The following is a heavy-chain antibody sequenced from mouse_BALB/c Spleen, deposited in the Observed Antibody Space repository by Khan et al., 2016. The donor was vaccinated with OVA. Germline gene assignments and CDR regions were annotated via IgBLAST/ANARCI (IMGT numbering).Heavy chain of an antibody. D-gene: IGHD4-1*01. V-gene: IGHV3-2*02. Sequence: EVQLQESGPGLVKPSQSLSLTCTVTGYSITRDYAWNWIRQFPGNKLEWMGYISYSGRTSYNPSLKSRISVTRDTSKNQFFLQLNSVTTEDTATYYGAMGRTYWGQGTLVTVSA. CDR3: AMGRTY. J-gene: IGHJ3*01. CDR2: ISYSGRT. CDR1: GYSITRDYA.